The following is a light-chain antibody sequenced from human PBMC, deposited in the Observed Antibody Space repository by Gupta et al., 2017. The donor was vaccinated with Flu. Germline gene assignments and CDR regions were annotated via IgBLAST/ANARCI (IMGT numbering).Light chain of an antibody. V-gene: IGLV2-11*01. CDR3: LSYAGDYNWV. Sequence: QSALTQPRSVSGSPGQSVTISCSDSTGNIVNYNSVSWHQQHPGKAPKVMIYDVTERPSGVPNRFSASKSGNTASLTISGLQAEDEADYYCLSYAGDYNWVFGGGTKLTVL. CDR2: DVT. J-gene: IGLJ3*02. CDR1: TGNIVNYNS.